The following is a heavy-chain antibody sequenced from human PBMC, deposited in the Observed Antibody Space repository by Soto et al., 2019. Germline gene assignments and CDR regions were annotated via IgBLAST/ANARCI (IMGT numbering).Heavy chain of an antibody. CDR3: SKGTGTTSDASLFDY. CDR1: GYAFTSYG. Sequence: QVQLVQSGAEVKRPGASVKVSCKASGYAFTSYGINWVRQAPGQGLEWMGWISGYTGNTNYAQKLQGRVTMTTDKSTSTAYMELRSLISDDTAMYYCSKGTGTTSDASLFDYWGQGTLVTVSS. D-gene: IGHD1-1*01. J-gene: IGHJ4*02. CDR2: ISGYTGNT. V-gene: IGHV1-18*01.